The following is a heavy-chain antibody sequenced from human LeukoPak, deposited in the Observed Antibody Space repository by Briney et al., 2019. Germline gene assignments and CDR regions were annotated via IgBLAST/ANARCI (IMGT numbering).Heavy chain of an antibody. Sequence: KPGGSLRLSCAASGFTFTRYDMSWVRQAPGKGLEWIGSIYYHENTYYNSSLKSRVTISVDTSKNQFSLKLNSVTAADTAVYFCARRAYSAAYWKHFDYWGQGTLVTVSS. V-gene: IGHV4-39*01. J-gene: IGHJ4*02. CDR2: IYYHENT. CDR3: ARRAYSAAYWKHFDY. CDR1: GFTFTRYD. D-gene: IGHD1-1*01.